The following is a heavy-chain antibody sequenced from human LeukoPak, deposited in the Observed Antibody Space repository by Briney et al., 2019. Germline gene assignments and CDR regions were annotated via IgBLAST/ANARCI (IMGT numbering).Heavy chain of an antibody. J-gene: IGHJ6*03. CDR1: GGSITTYY. CDR3: ARHGDYYYYMDV. Sequence: PSETLSLTCAVSGGSITTYYWSCIRQPPGKRLEWIGYVYHSGSTNYNPSLKSRVTISVDTSKNQFSLKLSSVTAADTAVYYCARHGDYYYYMDVWGKGTTVTISS. CDR2: VYHSGST. V-gene: IGHV4-59*08. D-gene: IGHD3-16*01.